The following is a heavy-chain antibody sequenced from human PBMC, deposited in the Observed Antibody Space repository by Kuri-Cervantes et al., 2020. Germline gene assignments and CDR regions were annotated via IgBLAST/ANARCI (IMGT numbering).Heavy chain of an antibody. CDR1: GFTFSSYA. Sequence: GGSLRLSCAASGFTFSSYAMSWVRQAPGKGLEWVSAISGSGGSTYYADSVKGRFTTSRDNSKNTLYLQMNSLRAEDTAVYYCAKYLGDGDTYYYYMDVWGKGTTVTVSS. J-gene: IGHJ6*03. V-gene: IGHV3-23*01. CDR3: AKYLGDGDTYYYYMDV. CDR2: ISGSGGST. D-gene: IGHD4-17*01.